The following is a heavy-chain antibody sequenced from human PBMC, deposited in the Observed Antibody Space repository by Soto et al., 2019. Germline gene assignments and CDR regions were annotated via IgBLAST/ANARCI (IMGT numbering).Heavy chain of an antibody. V-gene: IGHV4-30-2*01. J-gene: IGHJ6*02. CDR1: GGSISSGGYS. D-gene: IGHD3-10*01. Sequence: SSETLSLTCAVSGGSISSGGYSWSWIRQPPGKGLEWIGYIYHSGSTYYNPSLKSRVTISVDRSKNQFSLKLSSVTAADTAVYYCARRWQIWFGELLKGYYGMDVWGQGTTVTVSS. CDR3: ARRWQIWFGELLKGYYGMDV. CDR2: IYHSGST.